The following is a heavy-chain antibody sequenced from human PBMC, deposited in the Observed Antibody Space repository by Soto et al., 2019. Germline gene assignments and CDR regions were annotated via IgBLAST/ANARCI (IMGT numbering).Heavy chain of an antibody. V-gene: IGHV5-51*01. CDR3: ARRYCGGDCYSSWFDP. CDR2: IYPGDSDT. J-gene: IGHJ5*02. CDR1: GYSFTSYW. D-gene: IGHD2-21*02. Sequence: GESLKISCKGSGYSFTSYWIGWVRQMPGKGLEWMGIIYPGDSDTRYSPSFQGQVTISADKSISTAYLQWSSLKASDTAMYYCARRYCGGDCYSSWFDPWGQGTLVTVS.